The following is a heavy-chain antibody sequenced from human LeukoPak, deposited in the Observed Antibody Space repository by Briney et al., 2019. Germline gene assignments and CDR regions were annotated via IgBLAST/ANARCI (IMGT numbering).Heavy chain of an antibody. CDR1: GGSISSGSYY. V-gene: IGHV4-61*02. D-gene: IGHD3-22*01. Sequence: SETLSLTCTVSGGSISSGSYYWSWIRQPAGKGLEWIGRIYTSGSTNYNPSLKSRVTISVDTSKNQFSLKLSSVTAADTAVYYCARENYYDSSGYSDWGQGTLVTVSS. CDR2: IYTSGST. CDR3: ARENYYDSSGYSD. J-gene: IGHJ4*02.